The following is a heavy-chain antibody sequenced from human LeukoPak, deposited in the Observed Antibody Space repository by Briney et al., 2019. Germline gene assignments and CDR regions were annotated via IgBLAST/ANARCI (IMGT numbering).Heavy chain of an antibody. CDR1: GVSIGSHY. CDR3: ARDGY. V-gene: IGHV4-59*11. J-gene: IGHJ4*02. Sequence: SETLSLTCTGSGVSIGSHYWSWIRQSPGKGLEWIGCVYNSGTTVYNPSLTGRVTISVDTSKNQYSLNSMSVNAADAAVYHCARDGYWGQGILVTVSS. CDR2: VYNSGTT.